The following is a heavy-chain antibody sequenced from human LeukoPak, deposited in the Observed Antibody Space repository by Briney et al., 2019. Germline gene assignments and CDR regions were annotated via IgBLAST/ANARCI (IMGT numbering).Heavy chain of an antibody. J-gene: IGHJ4*02. CDR3: ARDPDFWSGYYNFDY. Sequence: SETLSLTCAVSGGSISSTSYYWGWIRQPPGKGLEWIGSISYSGTTYYNPSLKSRVTISVDTSKNQFSLKLNSVTAADTAVYYCARDPDFWSGYYNFDYWGQGTLVTVSS. D-gene: IGHD3-3*01. V-gene: IGHV4-39*07. CDR1: GGSISSTSYY. CDR2: ISYSGTT.